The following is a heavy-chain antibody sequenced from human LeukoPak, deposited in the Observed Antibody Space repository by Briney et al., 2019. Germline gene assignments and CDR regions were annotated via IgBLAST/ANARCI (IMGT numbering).Heavy chain of an antibody. CDR3: ARRGSGWEDGYFDL. V-gene: IGHV3-53*01. Sequence: GGSLRLSCAASGFTVSSNYMGWVRQPPGEGLEWVSLIYSGGATYYADSVKGRFTISRDNSKNMLYLQMNSLRAEDTAVYYCARRGSGWEDGYFDLWGRGTLVTVSS. CDR2: IYSGGAT. D-gene: IGHD6-19*01. J-gene: IGHJ2*01. CDR1: GFTVSSNY.